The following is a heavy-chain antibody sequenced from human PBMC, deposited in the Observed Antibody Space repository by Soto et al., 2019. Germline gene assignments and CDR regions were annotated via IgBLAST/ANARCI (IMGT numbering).Heavy chain of an antibody. Sequence: ETLSLTCSVSGGSIKNTNYHWVWIRQPPGKGLEWIGTLYYRGATDYNPSLKTRVTISVDTSKNLLSLNLSSVTAADTAVYYCFGVMAATLDYWGQGTLVTVS. V-gene: IGHV4-39*01. CDR3: FGVMAATLDY. D-gene: IGHD2-21*02. CDR2: LYYRGAT. CDR1: GGSIKNTNYH. J-gene: IGHJ4*01.